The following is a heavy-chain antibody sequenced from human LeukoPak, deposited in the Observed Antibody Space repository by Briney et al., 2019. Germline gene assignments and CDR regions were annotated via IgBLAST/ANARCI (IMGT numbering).Heavy chain of an antibody. V-gene: IGHV3-9*01. Sequence: GGSLRLSCAASGFTFVDYALHWVRQAPGRGLEGVVGISWTSGSIGYADSVKGRFTISRDNAKNSLYLQMNSLRAEDTALYYCAKDMGSGSYYYYYGMDVWGQGTTVTVSS. CDR2: ISWTSGSI. CDR3: AKDMGSGSYYYYYGMDV. J-gene: IGHJ6*02. D-gene: IGHD1-26*01. CDR1: GFTFVDYA.